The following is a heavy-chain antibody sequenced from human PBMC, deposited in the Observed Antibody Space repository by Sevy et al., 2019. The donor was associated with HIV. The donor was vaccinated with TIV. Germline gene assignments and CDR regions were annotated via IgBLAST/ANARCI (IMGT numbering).Heavy chain of an antibody. Sequence: ASVKVSCKASGYTFTGYYMHWVRQVPGQGLEWMGWINPNSGGTNYAQKFQGRVTMTRDTSISTAYMELSRLRSDDTAVYYCARDRRVANYYGSGSPGDYWGQGTLVTVSS. J-gene: IGHJ4*02. D-gene: IGHD3-10*01. V-gene: IGHV1-2*02. CDR1: GYTFTGYY. CDR2: INPNSGGT. CDR3: ARDRRVANYYGSGSPGDY.